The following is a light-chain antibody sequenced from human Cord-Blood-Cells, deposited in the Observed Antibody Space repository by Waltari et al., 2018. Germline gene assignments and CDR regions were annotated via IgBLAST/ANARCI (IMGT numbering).Light chain of an antibody. CDR1: QDISNY. CDR3: QQYDNLPYT. CDR2: DAS. Sequence: DIQMTQSPSSLSASVGDRVTITCQASQDISNYLNWYQQKPGKAPKLLIYDASNLETGVPSRCSGSRSGTDFTFTISSLQPEDIATYYCQQYDNLPYTFGQGTKLEIK. V-gene: IGKV1-33*01. J-gene: IGKJ2*01.